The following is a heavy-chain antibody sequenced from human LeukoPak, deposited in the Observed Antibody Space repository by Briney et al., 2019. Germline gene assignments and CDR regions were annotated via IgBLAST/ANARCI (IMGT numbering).Heavy chain of an antibody. J-gene: IGHJ6*02. CDR3: AKFGIRGCSSTTRCYTSFFYYGMDV. CDR2: IFPHDSNT. D-gene: IGHD2-2*02. V-gene: IGHV5-51*01. CDR1: VSISQDYW. Sequence: GEPMTISCKASVSISQDYWIGGVRKIPGKAPELMGSIFPHDSNTKSSPSIEGHVTISVDKYISTAYVQWGSLRLSDTAIYYCAKFGIRGCSSTTRCYTSFFYYGMDVWGQGTTVTVSS.